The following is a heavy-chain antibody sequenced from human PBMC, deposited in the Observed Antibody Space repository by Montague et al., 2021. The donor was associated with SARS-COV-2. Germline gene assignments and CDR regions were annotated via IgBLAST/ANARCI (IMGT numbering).Heavy chain of an antibody. Sequence: SLRLSCAASGFNLDSYAMHWVRQAPGKGLEWVASVSFNEDNKDYADSVKGRFTISRDSFRNTVYPQMESLRPEDTAVYYCARDRWSIVSAGYLDYWGQGALVTVS. J-gene: IGHJ4*02. D-gene: IGHD5/OR15-5a*01. CDR1: GFNLDSYA. CDR2: VSFNEDNK. CDR3: ARDRWSIVSAGYLDY. V-gene: IGHV3-30*04.